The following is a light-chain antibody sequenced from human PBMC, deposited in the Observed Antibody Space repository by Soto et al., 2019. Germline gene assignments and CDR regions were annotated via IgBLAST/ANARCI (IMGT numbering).Light chain of an antibody. J-gene: IGLJ1*01. V-gene: IGLV1-40*01. CDR3: QSSDSSLSDSSV. Sequence: QPVLTQPPSVSGAPGQRVTISCTGSSSNIGAGYDVHWYQQVPGTAPKLLIYANNHRPSGVPDRFSGSKSGTSASLAITGLQAEDEADYYCQSSDSSLSDSSVFGTGTKVTVL. CDR2: ANN. CDR1: SSNIGAGYD.